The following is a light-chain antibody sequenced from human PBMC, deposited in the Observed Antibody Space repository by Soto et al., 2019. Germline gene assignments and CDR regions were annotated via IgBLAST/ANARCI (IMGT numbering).Light chain of an antibody. Sequence: QSVLTQPASVSGSPGQSITISCTGTSSDVGGYNYVSWYQQQSGKAPKLMIHEVSNRPSGVSNRFSGSKSGNTASLTISGLQAEDEADYYCSSYTSRRAYVLGIGTKVTV. J-gene: IGLJ1*01. V-gene: IGLV2-14*01. CDR1: SSDVGGYNY. CDR3: SSYTSRRAYV. CDR2: EVS.